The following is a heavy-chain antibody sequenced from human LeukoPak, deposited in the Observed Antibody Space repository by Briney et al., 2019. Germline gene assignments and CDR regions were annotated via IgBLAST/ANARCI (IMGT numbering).Heavy chain of an antibody. D-gene: IGHD3-22*01. Sequence: SETLSLTCAVSGXSISSSNGWSWVRQPPGKGLEWIGEIYHSGSTNYNPSLKSRVTISVDKSKNQFSLKLSSVTAADTAVYYCARQRFSSGYYPFDYWGQGTLVTVSS. CDR1: GXSISSSNG. J-gene: IGHJ4*02. CDR3: ARQRFSSGYYPFDY. CDR2: IYHSGST. V-gene: IGHV4-4*02.